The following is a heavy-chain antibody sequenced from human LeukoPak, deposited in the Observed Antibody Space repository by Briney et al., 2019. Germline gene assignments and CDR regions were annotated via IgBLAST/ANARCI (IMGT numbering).Heavy chain of an antibody. J-gene: IGHJ5*02. CDR2: IIPIFGTA. Sequence: GASVKVSCKASGYTFTSYYMHWVRQAPGQGLEWMGGIIPIFGTANYAQKFQGRVTITADESTSTAYMELSSLRSEDTAVYYCALPYYYDSSGYLSWGQGTLVTVSS. V-gene: IGHV1-69*13. D-gene: IGHD3-22*01. CDR3: ALPYYYDSSGYLS. CDR1: GYTFTSYY.